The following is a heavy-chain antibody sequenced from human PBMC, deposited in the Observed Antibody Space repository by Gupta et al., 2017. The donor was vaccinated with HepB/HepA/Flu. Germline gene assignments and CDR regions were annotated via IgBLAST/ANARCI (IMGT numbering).Heavy chain of an antibody. J-gene: IGHJ6*02. Sequence: EVQLLASGGGLVQPGGALRPPCAASGSTFSSYALGWVRQAPGKGLEWVSAISGSGGRKYYADAVKCRFTISRDNSKNTLHRQMNRMREDETGVYYYAKDRRGYYYYGMDVWGQGTTVTVSS. CDR2: ISGSGGRK. CDR3: AKDRRGYYYYGMDV. CDR1: GSTFSSYA. V-gene: IGHV3-23*01.